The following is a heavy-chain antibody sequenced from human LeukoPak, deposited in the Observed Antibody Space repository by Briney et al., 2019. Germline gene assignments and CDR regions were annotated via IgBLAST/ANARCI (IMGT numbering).Heavy chain of an antibody. J-gene: IGHJ4*02. CDR2: FDPEDGET. Sequence: ASVKVSCKVSGYTLTELSMHWVRQAPGKGLEWMGGFDPEDGETIYAQKFQGRVTMTEDTSTDTAYMELSSLRSEDTAVYYCATDLAVAGTLGYWGQGTLVTVSS. V-gene: IGHV1-24*01. D-gene: IGHD6-19*01. CDR3: ATDLAVAGTLGY. CDR1: GYTLTELS.